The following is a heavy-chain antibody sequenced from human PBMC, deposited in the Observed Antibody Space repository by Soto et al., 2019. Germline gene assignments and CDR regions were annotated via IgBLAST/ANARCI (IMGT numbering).Heavy chain of an antibody. J-gene: IGHJ4*02. Sequence: EVQLVESGGGLVQPGGSLRLSCAASGFTFSSYAMHWVRQAPGKGLEYVSAICSNGVSTYYANSVKGRFTISRDNSKNTLFLQIESHRAQEMDVYYCGRRYNSDWFHVDYWGQGTLVTVSS. CDR1: GFTFSSYA. D-gene: IGHD6-19*01. CDR2: ICSNGVST. CDR3: GRRYNSDWFHVDY. V-gene: IGHV3-64*01.